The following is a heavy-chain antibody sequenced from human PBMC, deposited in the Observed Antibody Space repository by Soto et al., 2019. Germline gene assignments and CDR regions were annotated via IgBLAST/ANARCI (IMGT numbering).Heavy chain of an antibody. Sequence: PSGTLCLTCTVAGGAISSSSYYWGWIRQPPGKGLEWIGSIYYSGSTYYNPSLKSRVTISVDTSKNQFSLKLSSVTAADTAVYYCARHGASLSYYDFWSGYCAFDYWGQGTLVTVSS. CDR3: ARHGASLSYYDFWSGYCAFDY. CDR2: IYYSGST. J-gene: IGHJ4*02. V-gene: IGHV4-39*01. D-gene: IGHD3-3*01. CDR1: GGAISSSSYY.